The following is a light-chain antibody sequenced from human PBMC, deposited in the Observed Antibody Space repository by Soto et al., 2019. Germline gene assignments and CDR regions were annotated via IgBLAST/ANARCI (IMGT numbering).Light chain of an antibody. Sequence: EIVMTQSPATLSVSPGERATLSCRASQSVSSNLAWYQQKPGQAPRLLIYGASTRAAGIPARFSGSGSGTEFTRTINSLQSEDFAVYYCHQYNNWPPYTFGQGTKLEIK. J-gene: IGKJ2*01. CDR1: QSVSSN. CDR2: GAS. CDR3: HQYNNWPPYT. V-gene: IGKV3D-15*01.